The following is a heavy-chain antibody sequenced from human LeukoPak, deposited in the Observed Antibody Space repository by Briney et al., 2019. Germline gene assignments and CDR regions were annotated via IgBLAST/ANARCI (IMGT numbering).Heavy chain of an antibody. V-gene: IGHV7-4-1*02. D-gene: IGHD3-9*01. J-gene: IGHJ4*02. Sequence: GASVKVSCKASGYTFTSYAMNWVRQAPGQGLEWMGWISTNTGNPTYAQGFTGRFVFSLDTSVSTAYLQISSLKAEDTAVYYCARDGGDFDWFLPDYWGQGTLVTVSS. CDR3: ARDGGDFDWFLPDY. CDR1: GYTFTSYA. CDR2: ISTNTGNP.